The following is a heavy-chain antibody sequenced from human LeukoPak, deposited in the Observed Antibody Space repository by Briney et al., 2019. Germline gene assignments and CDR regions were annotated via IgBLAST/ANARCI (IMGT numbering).Heavy chain of an antibody. CDR3: ARAEMATYPPDY. V-gene: IGHV4-34*01. Sequence: SETLSLTCAVYGGSFSGYYWSWIRQPPGKGLEWIGEINHSGSTNYNPSLKSRVTISVDTSKNQFSLKLSSVTAADTAVYYCARAEMATYPPDYWGQGTLVTVYS. D-gene: IGHD5-24*01. CDR2: INHSGST. CDR1: GGSFSGYY. J-gene: IGHJ4*02.